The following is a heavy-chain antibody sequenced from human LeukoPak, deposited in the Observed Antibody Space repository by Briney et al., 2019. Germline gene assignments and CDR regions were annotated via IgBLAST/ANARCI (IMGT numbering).Heavy chain of an antibody. V-gene: IGHV4-59*12. CDR1: GGSINSYY. D-gene: IGHD6-19*01. Sequence: PSEALSLTCTVSGGSINSYYWSWIRQPPGKGLEWIGYIYYSGSTNYNPSLKSRVTISVDTSKNQFSLKLSSVTAADTAVYYCARVHAVASLDYWGQGTLVTVSS. CDR2: IYYSGST. CDR3: ARVHAVASLDY. J-gene: IGHJ4*02.